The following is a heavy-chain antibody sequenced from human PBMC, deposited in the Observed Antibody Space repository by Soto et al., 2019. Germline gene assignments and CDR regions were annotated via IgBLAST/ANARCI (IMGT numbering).Heavy chain of an antibody. CDR3: ASRFSAAAGTPNYYYYGMDV. CDR2: INPNSGGT. CDR1: GYTFTGYY. J-gene: IGHJ6*02. V-gene: IGHV1-2*02. D-gene: IGHD6-13*01. Sequence: ASVKVSCKASGYTFTGYYMHWVRQAPGQGLEWMGWINPNSGGTNYAQKFQGRVTMTRDTSIGTAYMELSRLRSDDAAVYYCASRFSAAAGTPNYYYYGMDVWGQGTTVTVSS.